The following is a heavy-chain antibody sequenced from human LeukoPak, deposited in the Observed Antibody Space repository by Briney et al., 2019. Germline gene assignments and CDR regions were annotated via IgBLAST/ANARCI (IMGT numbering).Heavy chain of an antibody. CDR2: IYTSGST. CDR1: GGSISSYY. D-gene: IGHD3-10*01. V-gene: IGHV4-4*07. Sequence: PSETLSLTCTVSGGSISSYYWSWIRQPAGKGLEWIGRIYTSGSTNYNPSLKGRVTMSVDTSKNQFSLKLSSVTAADTAVYYCARAPYGSGSYDLFDPWGQGTLVTVSS. J-gene: IGHJ5*02. CDR3: ARAPYGSGSYDLFDP.